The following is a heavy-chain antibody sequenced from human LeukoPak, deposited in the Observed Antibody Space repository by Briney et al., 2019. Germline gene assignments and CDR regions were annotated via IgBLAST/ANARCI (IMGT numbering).Heavy chain of an antibody. Sequence: GGSLRLSRAASGFTFGPYAMNWVRLAPGKGLQWVAYISWDSSTIHYSDSVRGRFTISRDNAKNSLYLQMNSLRVEDTAVYYCARDADGNTDHWGQGTLVTVSS. CDR3: ARDADGNTDH. V-gene: IGHV3-48*04. CDR2: ISWDSSTI. CDR1: GFTFGPYA. J-gene: IGHJ4*02.